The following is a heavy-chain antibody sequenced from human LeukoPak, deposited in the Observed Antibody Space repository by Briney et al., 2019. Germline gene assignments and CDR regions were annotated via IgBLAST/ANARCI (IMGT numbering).Heavy chain of an antibody. CDR3: AREPSGTYWLDY. V-gene: IGHV3-66*02. J-gene: IGHJ4*02. CDR2: IYSAGST. D-gene: IGHD1-26*01. Sequence: GGSLRLSCAASGFTVSSNYVSWVRQPPGKGLEWVSVIYSAGSTYYADSVKGRFTISRDNSKNTLYLQMNSLRAEDTAVYYCAREPSGTYWLDYWGQGTLVTVSS. CDR1: GFTVSSNY.